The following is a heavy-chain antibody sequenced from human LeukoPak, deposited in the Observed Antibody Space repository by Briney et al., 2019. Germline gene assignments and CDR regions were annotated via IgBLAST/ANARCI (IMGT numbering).Heavy chain of an antibody. J-gene: IGHJ6*02. Sequence: GESLKISCKGSGYSFTNYWIGWVRQMPGKGLEWMGITYPGDSDTRYSPSFQGQVTISADKSISTAYLQWSSLKASDTAMYYCARLGGLDRGRPNFYYDMDVWGQGTTVTVSS. CDR1: GYSFTNYW. CDR3: ARLGGLDRGRPNFYYDMDV. V-gene: IGHV5-51*01. CDR2: TYPGDSDT. D-gene: IGHD3-10*01.